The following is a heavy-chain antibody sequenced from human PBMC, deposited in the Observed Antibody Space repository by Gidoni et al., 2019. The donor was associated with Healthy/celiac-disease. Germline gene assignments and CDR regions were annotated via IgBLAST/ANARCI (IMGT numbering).Heavy chain of an antibody. Sequence: QVQLQQWGAGLLKPSETLSLTCAVYGGSFSGYYWSWFRQPPGKGLEWIGEINHSGSTNYNPSLKSRVTISVDTSKNQFSLKLSSVTAADTAVYYCAIGGAAAGTDDDYWGQGTLVTVSS. CDR2: INHSGST. D-gene: IGHD6-13*01. J-gene: IGHJ4*02. V-gene: IGHV4-34*01. CDR3: AIGGAAAGTDDDY. CDR1: GGSFSGYY.